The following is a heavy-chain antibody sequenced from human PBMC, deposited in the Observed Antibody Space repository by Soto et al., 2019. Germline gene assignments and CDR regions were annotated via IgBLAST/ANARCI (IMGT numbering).Heavy chain of an antibody. CDR3: ARDNSCSGGSCYLYYYYGMDV. Sequence: GGSLRLSCAASGFTFSSYSMNWVRQAPGKGLEWVSSISSSSSYIYYADSVKGRITISRDNAKNHLYLQMNSLRAEDTAVYYCARDNSCSGGSCYLYYYYGMDVWGQGTTVTVSS. J-gene: IGHJ6*02. CDR2: ISSSSSYI. V-gene: IGHV3-21*01. D-gene: IGHD2-15*01. CDR1: GFTFSSYS.